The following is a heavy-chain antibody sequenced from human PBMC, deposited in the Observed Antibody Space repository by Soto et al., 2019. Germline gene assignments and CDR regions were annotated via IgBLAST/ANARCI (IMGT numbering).Heavy chain of an antibody. CDR2: ISAYNGNT. Sequence: ASVKVSCKASGYTFTSYGISWVRQAPGQGLEWMGWISAYNGNTNYAQKLQGRVTMTTDTSTSTAYMELRSLRSDDTAVYYCARVDPMVRGVIGTYYFDYWGQGTLVTVSS. V-gene: IGHV1-18*01. CDR3: ARVDPMVRGVIGTYYFDY. D-gene: IGHD3-10*01. J-gene: IGHJ4*02. CDR1: GYTFTSYG.